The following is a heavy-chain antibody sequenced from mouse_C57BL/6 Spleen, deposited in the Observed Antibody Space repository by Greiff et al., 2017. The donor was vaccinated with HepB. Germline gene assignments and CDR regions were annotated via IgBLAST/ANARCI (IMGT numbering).Heavy chain of an antibody. CDR3: TTPTMVTTTGFAY. D-gene: IGHD2-2*01. J-gene: IGHJ3*01. V-gene: IGHV14-4*01. Sequence: EVQLQQSGAELVRPGASVKLSCTASGFNIKDDYMHWVKQRPEQGLEWIGWIDPENGDTEYASKFQGKATITADTSSNTAYLQLSSLTSEDTAVYYGTTPTMVTTTGFAYWGQGTLVTVSA. CDR2: IDPENGDT. CDR1: GFNIKDDY.